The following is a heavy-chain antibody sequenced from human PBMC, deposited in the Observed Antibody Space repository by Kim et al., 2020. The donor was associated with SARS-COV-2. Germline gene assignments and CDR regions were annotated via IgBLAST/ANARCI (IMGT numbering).Heavy chain of an antibody. CDR1: GFTFSSYG. J-gene: IGHJ6*02. V-gene: IGHV3-30*18. CDR3: AKDGRVRGVDYYYYYGMDV. Sequence: GGSLRLSCAASGFTFSSYGMHWVRQAPGKGLEWVAVISYDGSNKYYADSVKGRFTISRDNSKNTLYLQMNSLRAEDTAVYYCAKDGRVRGVDYYYYYGMDVWGQGTTVTVSS. D-gene: IGHD3-10*01. CDR2: ISYDGSNK.